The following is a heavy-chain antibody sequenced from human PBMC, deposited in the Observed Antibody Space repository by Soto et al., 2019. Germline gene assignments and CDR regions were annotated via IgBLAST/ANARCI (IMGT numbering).Heavy chain of an antibody. J-gene: IGHJ4*01. CDR3: AREAGVVGANYFVY. D-gene: IGHD2-15*01. CDR2: MSHIGSA. CDR1: GGSITSGGHP. V-gene: IGHV4-30-2*01. Sequence: TLSLTCVVSGGSITSGGHPWAWIRQPPGKGLEWIGYMSHIGSAFYKPSLMGRATISVDRSENQFHLSLTFLNAADTAVDYCAREAGVVGANYFVYWG.